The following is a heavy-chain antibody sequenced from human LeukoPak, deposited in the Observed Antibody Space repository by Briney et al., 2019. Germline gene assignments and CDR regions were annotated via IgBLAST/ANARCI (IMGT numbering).Heavy chain of an antibody. V-gene: IGHV3-23*01. Sequence: GGSLRLSCSASGFTYTDYSMSWVRQVPGKGLEWVSGLGRTGEYKYYADSVKGRFTISRDNSKDMVFLQMNSLRAEDTAIYYCAGESFDIWGQGTMVTVSS. CDR1: GFTYTDYS. CDR3: AGESFDI. CDR2: LGRTGEYK. J-gene: IGHJ3*02. D-gene: IGHD3-10*01.